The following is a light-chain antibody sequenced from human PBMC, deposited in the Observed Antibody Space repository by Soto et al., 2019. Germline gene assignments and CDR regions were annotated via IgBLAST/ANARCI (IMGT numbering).Light chain of an antibody. V-gene: IGLV1-44*01. CDR1: SSNIGSNI. CDR3: AAWDDRLRGV. CDR2: NNN. J-gene: IGLJ2*01. Sequence: QAVVTQPPSASGTPGQRVSISCSGSSSNIGSNIVNWYQQLPGTAPKLLIYNNNQRPSGVPDRFSGSKSGTSASLAISGLQSEDEADYYCAAWDDRLRGVFGGGTKVTVL.